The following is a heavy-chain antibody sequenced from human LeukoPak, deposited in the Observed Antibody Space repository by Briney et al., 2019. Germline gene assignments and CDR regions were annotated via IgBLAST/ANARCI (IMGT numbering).Heavy chain of an antibody. V-gene: IGHV1-3*01. CDR2: INAGNGNT. J-gene: IGHJ4*02. CDR3: ARADITMVRGVMGYFDY. D-gene: IGHD3-10*01. CDR1: GYTFTSYA. Sequence: ASEKVSCKASGYTFTSYAMHWVRQAPGQTLEWMGWINAGNGNTKYSQKFQGRVTITRDTSATTAYMELSSLRSEDTAVYYCARADITMVRGVMGYFDYWGQGTLVTVSS.